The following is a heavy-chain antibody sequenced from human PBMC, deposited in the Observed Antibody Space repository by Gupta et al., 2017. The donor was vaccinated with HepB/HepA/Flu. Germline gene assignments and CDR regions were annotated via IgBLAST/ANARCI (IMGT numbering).Heavy chain of an antibody. D-gene: IGHD3-3*01. CDR2: INHSGST. V-gene: IGHV4-34*01. CDR1: GGSFSGYY. J-gene: IGHJ4*02. CDR3: ARGYYDLPNGVDY. Sequence: QVQLQQWGAGLLKPSETLSLTCAVYGGSFSGYYWSWIRQPPGKGLEWIGEINHSGSTNYNPSLKSRVTISVDTSKNQFSLKLSSVTAADTAVYYCARGYYDLPNGVDYWGQGTLVTVSS.